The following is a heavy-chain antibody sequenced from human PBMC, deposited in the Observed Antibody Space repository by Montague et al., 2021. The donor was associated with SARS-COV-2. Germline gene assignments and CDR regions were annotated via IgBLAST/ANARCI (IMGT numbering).Heavy chain of an antibody. CDR3: ARAHWENYGSRGWSFDP. V-gene: IGHV4-59*01. CDR2: IYYSGST. D-gene: IGHD3-16*01. Sequence: SETLSLTCTVSGGSISSYYWSWIRHPPGKGREWIGYIYYSGSTNYNPSFKSRVTISVDTSKNQFSSKQCSVTAADTTVYYCARAHWENYGSRGWSFDPWGQGTLVTVSS. J-gene: IGHJ5*02. CDR1: GGSISSYY.